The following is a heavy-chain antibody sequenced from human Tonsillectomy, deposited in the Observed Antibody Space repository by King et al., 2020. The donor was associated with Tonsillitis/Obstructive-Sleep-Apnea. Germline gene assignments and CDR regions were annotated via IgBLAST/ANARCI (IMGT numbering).Heavy chain of an antibody. CDR3: ARGGWFWDYFDY. V-gene: IGHV3-48*03. CDR2: ISGSGNTK. J-gene: IGHJ4*02. D-gene: IGHD6-19*01. CDR1: GFTFSTFE. Sequence: VQLVESGGGLVQPGGSLILSCAASGFTFSTFEMNWVRQAPGKGLEWVSYISGSGNTKYYADSVTGRFTISRDNAKNSLYLQMNSLRAEDTAIYYCARGGWFWDYFDYWGQGTLVTVSS.